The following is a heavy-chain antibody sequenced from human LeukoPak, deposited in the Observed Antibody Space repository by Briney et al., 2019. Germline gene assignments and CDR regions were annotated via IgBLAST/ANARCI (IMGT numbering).Heavy chain of an antibody. CDR3: ARGYSYGYYYYYYMDV. CDR1: GGSISSGSYY. Sequence: PSETLSLTCTVSGGSISSGSYYWSWIRQPAGKGLEWIGRIYTSGSTNYNPSLKSRVTISVDTSRNQISLKLSSVTAADTAVYYCARGYSYGYYYYYYMDVWGKGTTVTVSS. J-gene: IGHJ6*03. CDR2: IYTSGST. D-gene: IGHD5-18*01. V-gene: IGHV4-61*02.